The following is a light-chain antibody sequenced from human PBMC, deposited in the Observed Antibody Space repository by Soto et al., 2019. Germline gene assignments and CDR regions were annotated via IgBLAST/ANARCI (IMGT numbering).Light chain of an antibody. CDR3: AAWDDSLNGPV. J-gene: IGLJ3*02. Sequence: QAVVTQPPSASGTPGQRVIISCSGSSSNLGSNSGNWYQQLPGTAPKLLIYNTYQRPLGVPDRFSGSKSGTSASLAISGLQSEDEGDYFCAAWDDSLNGPVFGGGTQLTVL. CDR2: NTY. CDR1: SSNLGSNS. V-gene: IGLV1-44*01.